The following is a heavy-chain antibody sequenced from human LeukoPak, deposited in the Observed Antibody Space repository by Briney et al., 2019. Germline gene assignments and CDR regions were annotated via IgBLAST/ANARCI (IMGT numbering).Heavy chain of an antibody. J-gene: IGHJ4*02. Sequence: GGSLRLSCAASGFTFSSYAMSWVRQAPGKGLERVSAISGSGASTYYADSVKGRFTISRDNSKNTLYLQMNSLRAEDTAVYYCAKVSGGSYGYFDYWGQGTLVTVSS. V-gene: IGHV3-23*01. CDR3: AKVSGGSYGYFDY. D-gene: IGHD1-26*01. CDR1: GFTFSSYA. CDR2: ISGSGAST.